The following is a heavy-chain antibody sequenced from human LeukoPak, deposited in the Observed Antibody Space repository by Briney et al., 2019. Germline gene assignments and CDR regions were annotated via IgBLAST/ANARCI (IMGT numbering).Heavy chain of an antibody. V-gene: IGHV3-7*01. D-gene: IGHD1-26*01. CDR3: AGAAGWEQAY. CDR2: IQQDGSEK. Sequence: WGSLRLSCAASGFTFTSYWMTWVRQAPGKGLEWVANIQQDGSEKNYVDSAKGRFTISRDNTKNSLYLQMNSLRAEDTAVYYCAGAAGWEQAYWGQGTQVTVSS. CDR1: GFTFTSYW. J-gene: IGHJ4*02.